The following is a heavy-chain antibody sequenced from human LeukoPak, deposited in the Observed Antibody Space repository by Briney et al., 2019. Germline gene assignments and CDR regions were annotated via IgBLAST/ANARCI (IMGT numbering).Heavy chain of an antibody. Sequence: SETLSLTCTVFGGSISSYYWSWIRQPPGKGLEWIGYIYYSGSTNYNPSLKSRVTISVDTSKNQFSLKLSSVTAADTAVYCCARDAVAGIDYWGQGTLVTVSS. V-gene: IGHV4-59*01. CDR1: GGSISSYY. J-gene: IGHJ4*02. D-gene: IGHD6-19*01. CDR2: IYYSGST. CDR3: ARDAVAGIDY.